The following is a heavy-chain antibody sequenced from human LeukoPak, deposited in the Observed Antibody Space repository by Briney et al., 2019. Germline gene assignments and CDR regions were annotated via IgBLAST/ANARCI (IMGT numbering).Heavy chain of an antibody. CDR3: ATRYCTIPACRASSYHCMDN. D-gene: IGHD2-8*01. V-gene: IGHV3-7*01. J-gene: IGHJ6*03. Sequence: GGSLRLSCAASGFTFSSYWMTWVRQAPGKGLEWVANIKQDGSEAYYVGSVKGRFTVSIDNAKNSLYLQLNSLGAEDTAVYYCATRYCTIPACRASSYHCMDNWGKGTTVTVSS. CDR1: GFTFSSYW. CDR2: IKQDGSEA.